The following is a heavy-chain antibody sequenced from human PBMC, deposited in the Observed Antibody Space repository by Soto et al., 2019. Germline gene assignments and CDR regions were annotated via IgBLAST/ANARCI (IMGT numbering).Heavy chain of an antibody. D-gene: IGHD3-10*01. J-gene: IGHJ6*02. CDR1: GYTFTRYW. CDR3: AGGGVRGVITRTRDYYGMDV. CDR2: IYPGDSDT. Sequence: GESLKLSCTGSGYTFTRYWIGWVRQMPGKGLECMGIIYPGDSDTRYSPSFQGQVTISADKSISTAYLQWSSLKASDTAMYYCAGGGVRGVITRTRDYYGMDVWGQGTTVTVSS. V-gene: IGHV5-51*01.